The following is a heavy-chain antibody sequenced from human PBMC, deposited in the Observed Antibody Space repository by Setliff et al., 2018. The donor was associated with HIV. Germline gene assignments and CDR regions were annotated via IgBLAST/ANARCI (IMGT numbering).Heavy chain of an antibody. CDR3: ARGSGGYCSGGSCYFGFGLAL. CDR1: GGTFSSYA. Sequence: SVKVSCKASGGTFSSYAISWVRQAPGQGLEWMGGIIPIFGTANYAQKFQGRVTITTDESTSTAYMELSSLRSEDTAVYYCARGSGGYCSGGSCYFGFGLALWGQGTTVTVSS. D-gene: IGHD2-15*01. V-gene: IGHV1-69*05. CDR2: IIPIFGTA. J-gene: IGHJ6*02.